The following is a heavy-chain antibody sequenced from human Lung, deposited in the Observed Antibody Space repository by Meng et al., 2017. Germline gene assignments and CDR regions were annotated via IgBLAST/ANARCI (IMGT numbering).Heavy chain of an antibody. CDR1: GDTFTSHG. CDR3: ARGPYYYYDTTGYYNWFDP. D-gene: IGHD3-22*01. J-gene: IGHJ5*02. CDR2: ISAHSGNT. Sequence: QVQLVQAGAEVKKPGAAGKVSCKTSGDTFTSHGISWVRQAPGQGLEWMGWISAHSGNTNYAQKIKGRVTMTTDTATSTVYMELRSLRPDDTAVYYCARGPYYYYDTTGYYNWFDPWGQGTLVTVSS. V-gene: IGHV1-18*04.